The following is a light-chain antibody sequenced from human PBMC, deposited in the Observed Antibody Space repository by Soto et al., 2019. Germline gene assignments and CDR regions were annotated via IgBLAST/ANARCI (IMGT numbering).Light chain of an antibody. J-gene: IGKJ5*01. V-gene: IGKV1-33*01. CDR2: DAS. Sequence: DIQMTQSPSSLSASLGDRVSITCQASQDIRFYLNWYQHKTGQAPKLLIYDASQLETGVPSKFSGSGSGTDFTFTINNLQAEDIGTYYCQHYNSLPITFGQRTRLEV. CDR1: QDIRFY. CDR3: QHYNSLPIT.